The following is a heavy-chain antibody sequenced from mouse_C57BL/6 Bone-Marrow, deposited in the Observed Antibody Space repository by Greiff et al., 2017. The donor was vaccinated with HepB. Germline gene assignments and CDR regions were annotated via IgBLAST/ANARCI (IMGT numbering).Heavy chain of an antibody. CDR1: GFTFNDYQ. Sequence: EVKLMESGGGLVQPGASLRLSCTASGFTFNDYQMSWVRQAPGKAPEWLALIRNKANGYTTEYTASVKGRFTVSRDNSQNILYLQMNTLRAEASASSSCVKAVSSGSSYTWFAYWGQGTLVTVSA. CDR3: VKAVSSGSSYTWFAY. CDR2: IRNKANGYTT. D-gene: IGHD1-1*01. V-gene: IGHV7-4*01. J-gene: IGHJ3*01.